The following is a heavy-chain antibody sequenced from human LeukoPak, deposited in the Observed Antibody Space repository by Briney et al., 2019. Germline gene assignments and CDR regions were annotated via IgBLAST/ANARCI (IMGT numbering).Heavy chain of an antibody. CDR3: ATFDYGARQTFDY. J-gene: IGHJ4*02. V-gene: IGHV4-59*01. Sequence: PSETLSLTCSVSGGSISSYYWSWFRQPPGKGLEWIGHVHYSGSTTYNPSLKSRVTISVDTSNNQFSLKLSSVTAADTAVYYCATFDYGARQTFDYWGQGTLVTVSS. CDR1: GGSISSYY. CDR2: VHYSGST. D-gene: IGHD4-17*01.